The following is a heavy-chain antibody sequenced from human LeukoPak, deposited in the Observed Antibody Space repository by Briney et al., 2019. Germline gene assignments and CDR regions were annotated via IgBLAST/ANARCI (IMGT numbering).Heavy chain of an antibody. V-gene: IGHV4-61*08. Sequence: PSETLSLTCTVSGGSVSSSDYYWDWMRQPPGKGLEWIGYIYYSGSTNYNPSLKSRVTISVDTSKNQFSLKLSSVTAADTAVYYCARAQGGLWSPFDYWGQGTLVTVSS. J-gene: IGHJ4*02. CDR1: GGSVSSSDYY. D-gene: IGHD5-18*01. CDR2: IYYSGST. CDR3: ARAQGGLWSPFDY.